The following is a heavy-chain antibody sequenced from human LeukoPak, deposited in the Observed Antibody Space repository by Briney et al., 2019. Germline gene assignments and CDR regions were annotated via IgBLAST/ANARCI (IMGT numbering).Heavy chain of an antibody. Sequence: ASVKVSCKASGGTFSSYAISWVRQAPGQGLEWMGGIIPIFGTANYAQKFQGRVTITADESTSTAYMELGSLRSEDTAVYYCARWDYGGNPGNYWGQGTLVTVSS. CDR3: ARWDYGGNPGNY. CDR2: IIPIFGTA. D-gene: IGHD4-23*01. V-gene: IGHV1-69*13. J-gene: IGHJ4*02. CDR1: GGTFSSYA.